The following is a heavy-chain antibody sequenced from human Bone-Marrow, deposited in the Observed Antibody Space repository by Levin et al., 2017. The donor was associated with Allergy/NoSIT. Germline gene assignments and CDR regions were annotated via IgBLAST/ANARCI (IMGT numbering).Heavy chain of an antibody. D-gene: IGHD2/OR15-2a*01. CDR2: INPNSGST. V-gene: IGHV1-8*01. Sequence: PGESLKISCQTSGYTFTSYNVYWVRQAPGQGLEWMGYINPNSGSTGYAQKFQGRVTMTRNSSINTAYMELSGLRLEDTAIYYCARGDCYSGSCYGPDWFDPWGQGTQVTVSS. CDR3: ARGDCYSGSCYGPDWFDP. J-gene: IGHJ5*02. CDR1: GYTFTSYN.